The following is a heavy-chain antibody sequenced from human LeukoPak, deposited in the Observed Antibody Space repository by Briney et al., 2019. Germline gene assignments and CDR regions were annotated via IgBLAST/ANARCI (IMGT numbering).Heavy chain of an antibody. CDR1: GFTFSSYG. CDR2: IGNDENNK. D-gene: IGHD3-16*02. CDR3: AKDDYRYVDY. V-gene: IGHV3-30*02. Sequence: GGSLRLSCAASGFTFSSYGIHWVPQAPGKGLEWVAFIGNDENNKKFGDPVKGRFTIFRDNSKSTVYLQMNSLRVEDTAVYYCAKDDYRYVDYWGQGTLVIVSS. J-gene: IGHJ4*02.